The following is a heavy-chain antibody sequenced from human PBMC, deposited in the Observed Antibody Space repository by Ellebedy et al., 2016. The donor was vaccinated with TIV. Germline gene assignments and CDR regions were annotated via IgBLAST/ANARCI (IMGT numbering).Heavy chain of an antibody. CDR3: PNDVHRMDV. CDR1: GFTFSNFG. CDR2: IRYDGSNK. J-gene: IGHJ6*02. V-gene: IGHV3-30*02. Sequence: GESLKISCAASGFTFSNFGMHWVRPAPGKGLEWVAFIRYDGSNKYYADSVKGRFTISRDNSKNTLYLQMTSLRAEDTAMYYCPNDVHRMDVWGQGTTVTVSS.